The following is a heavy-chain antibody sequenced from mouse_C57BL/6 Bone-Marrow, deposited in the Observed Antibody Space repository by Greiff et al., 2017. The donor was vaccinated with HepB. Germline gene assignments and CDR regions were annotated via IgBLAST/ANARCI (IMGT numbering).Heavy chain of an antibody. CDR3: ARHGGTTVVAPFDY. CDR2: ISNGGGST. CDR1: GFTFSDYY. J-gene: IGHJ2*01. V-gene: IGHV5-12*01. D-gene: IGHD1-1*01. Sequence: EVQRVESGGGLVQPGGSLKLSCAASGFTFSDYYMYWVRQTPEKRLEWVAYISNGGGSTYYPDTVKGRFTISRDNAKNTLYLQMSRLKSEDTAMYYCARHGGTTVVAPFDYWGQGTTLTVSS.